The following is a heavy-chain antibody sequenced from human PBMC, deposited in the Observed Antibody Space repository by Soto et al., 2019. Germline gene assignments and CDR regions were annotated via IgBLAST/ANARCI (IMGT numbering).Heavy chain of an antibody. CDR3: AKQAEYKLVSWFDP. CDR1: GFSFSTYA. D-gene: IGHD2-8*02. V-gene: IGHV3-23*01. J-gene: IGHJ5*02. Sequence: GWSLRLSCAVSGFSFSTYAMSWVRQAPGKGLEWVSFISAGGGNTYYADSVRGRFTISRDNSKDTLYLQITSPRAEDAAFYYCAKQAEYKLVSWFDPWGQGTLVTVSS. CDR2: ISAGGGNT.